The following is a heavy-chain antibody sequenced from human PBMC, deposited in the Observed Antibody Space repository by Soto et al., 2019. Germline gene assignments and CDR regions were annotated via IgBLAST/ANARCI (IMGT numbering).Heavy chain of an antibody. Sequence: SVKVFCRASGGTFSSYAISWVRRAPGQGLEGMGGIIPIFGTANYAQKFQGRVTITADESTSTAYMELSSLRSEDTAVYYCARRAAADHGGAFDIWGQGTMVTVSS. CDR1: GGTFSSYA. D-gene: IGHD6-13*01. J-gene: IGHJ3*02. CDR2: IIPIFGTA. CDR3: ARRAAADHGGAFDI. V-gene: IGHV1-69*13.